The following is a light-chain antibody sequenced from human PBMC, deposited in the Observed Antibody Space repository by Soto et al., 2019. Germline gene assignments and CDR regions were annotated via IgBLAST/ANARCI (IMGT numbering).Light chain of an antibody. CDR3: QQRTTCPLT. CDR2: DAS. Sequence: EIVLTQSPAPLSLSPGERATLSCTASQSVSSYLAWYQQKPGQAPRLLIYDASSRANGIPARLTGSGSGTDFTLTITSLEPEDFAVYHFQQRTTCPLTCGGGTKVEIK. V-gene: IGKV3-11*01. CDR1: QSVSSY. J-gene: IGKJ4*01.